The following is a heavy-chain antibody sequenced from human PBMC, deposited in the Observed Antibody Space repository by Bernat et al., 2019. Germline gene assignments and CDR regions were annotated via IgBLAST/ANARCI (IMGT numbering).Heavy chain of an antibody. Sequence: QVQLVESGGGVVQPGRSLRLSCAASGFTFSSYAMPWVRQAPGKGLEWVAVISYDGSNKYYADSVKGRFTISRDNSKNTLYLQMNSLRAEETAVYYCAREYSSSADAFDIWGQGKMVTVSS. CDR3: AREYSSSADAFDI. D-gene: IGHD6-6*01. CDR1: GFTFSSYA. CDR2: ISYDGSNK. V-gene: IGHV3-30-3*01. J-gene: IGHJ3*02.